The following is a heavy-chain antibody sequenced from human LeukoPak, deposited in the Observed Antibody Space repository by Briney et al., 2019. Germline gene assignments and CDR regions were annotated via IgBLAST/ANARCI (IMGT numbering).Heavy chain of an antibody. Sequence: SETLSLTCVVSGGSISSDDYSWSWIRQPPGKGLEWIGYIYNGGNTYYSPSLESRVTMSVDRSKNQFSLKLSSVTAADTAVYYCARNTYYYDRSGYPLSSGFDYWGQGTLVTVSS. J-gene: IGHJ4*02. CDR1: GGSISSDDYS. D-gene: IGHD3-22*01. CDR3: ARNTYYYDRSGYPLSSGFDY. CDR2: IYNGGNT. V-gene: IGHV4-30-2*01.